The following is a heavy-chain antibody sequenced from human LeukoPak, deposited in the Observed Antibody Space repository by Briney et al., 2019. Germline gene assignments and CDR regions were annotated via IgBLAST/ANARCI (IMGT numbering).Heavy chain of an antibody. D-gene: IGHD6-13*01. CDR2: IYHSGST. CDR3: ARLGSSWSIPALFDY. J-gene: IGHJ4*01. V-gene: IGHV4-38-2*01. CDR1: GYSITSGYY. Sequence: PSETLSLTCAVSGYSITSGYYWGWIRQPPGKGLEWVGSIYHSGSTYYNPSLKSRVTISVDIFKNHFSLKLSSVTAADTAVYYCARLGSSWSIPALFDYWGHGTLVTVSS.